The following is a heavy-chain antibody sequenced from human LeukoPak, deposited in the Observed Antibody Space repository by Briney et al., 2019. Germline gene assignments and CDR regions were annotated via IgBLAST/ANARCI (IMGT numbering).Heavy chain of an antibody. J-gene: IGHJ4*02. V-gene: IGHV3-72*01. Sequence: PGGSLRLSCAASGFTFSDHYMDWVRQAPGKGLEWIGRTGNKANNYPTEYAASVKGRFTISRDDSKNSLYLQMNSLKTEDTAVYYCASTLSSSPHWGRGTLVTVSS. D-gene: IGHD6-6*01. CDR3: ASTLSSSPH. CDR2: TGNKANNYPT. CDR1: GFTFSDHY.